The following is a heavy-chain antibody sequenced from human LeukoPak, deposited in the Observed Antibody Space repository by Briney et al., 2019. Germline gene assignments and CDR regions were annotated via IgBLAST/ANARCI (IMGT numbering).Heavy chain of an antibody. J-gene: IGHJ4*02. V-gene: IGHV4-34*01. D-gene: IGHD2-2*01. CDR1: GGSFSGYY. CDR3: ASSVVVTAAFDY. Sequence: SETLSLTCAVYGGSFSGYYWSWIRQPPGKGLEWIGEINHSGSTNYNPSLKSRVTISVDTSKNQFSLKLSSVTAAETAVYYCASSVVVTAAFDYWGQGTLVTVSS. CDR2: INHSGST.